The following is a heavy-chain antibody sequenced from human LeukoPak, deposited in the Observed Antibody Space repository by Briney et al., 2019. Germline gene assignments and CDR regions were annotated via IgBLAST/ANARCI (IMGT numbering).Heavy chain of an antibody. CDR3: ARGEGIAVYYFDY. CDR1: GGSFSGYY. D-gene: IGHD6-19*01. J-gene: IGHJ4*02. V-gene: IGHV4-34*01. CDR2: INHSGST. Sequence: SETLSLTCAVYGGSFSGYYWSWIRQPPGKGLEWIGEINHSGSTNYNPSLKSRATISVDTSKNQFSLKLSSVTAADTAVYYCARGEGIAVYYFDYWGQGTLVTVSS.